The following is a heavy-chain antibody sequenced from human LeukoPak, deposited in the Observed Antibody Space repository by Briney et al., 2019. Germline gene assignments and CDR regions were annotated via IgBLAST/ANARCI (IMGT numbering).Heavy chain of an antibody. CDR2: ISSSGSTI. Sequence: GGSLRLSCAASGFTFSSYEMNWVRQAPGKGLEWVSYISSSGSTIYYADSVKGRFTISRDNAKNSLYLQMNSLRAEDTAVYYCARGRAVAGDFDYWGQGTLVTVSS. J-gene: IGHJ4*02. CDR3: ARGRAVAGDFDY. V-gene: IGHV3-48*03. D-gene: IGHD7-27*01. CDR1: GFTFSSYE.